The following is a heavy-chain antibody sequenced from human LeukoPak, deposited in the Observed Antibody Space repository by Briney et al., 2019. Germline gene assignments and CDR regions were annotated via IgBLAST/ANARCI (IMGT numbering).Heavy chain of an antibody. V-gene: IGHV3-21*01. CDR2: ISSSSSYI. CDR3: ARHSITLYYYYYYGMDV. D-gene: IGHD3-3*02. CDR1: GFTFSSYS. Sequence: GGSLRLSCAASGFTFSSYSMNWVRQAPGKGLEWVSSISSSSSYIYYADSVKGRFTISRDNAKNSLYLQMNSLRAEDTAVYYCARHSITLYYYYYYGMDVWGQGTTVTVSS. J-gene: IGHJ6*02.